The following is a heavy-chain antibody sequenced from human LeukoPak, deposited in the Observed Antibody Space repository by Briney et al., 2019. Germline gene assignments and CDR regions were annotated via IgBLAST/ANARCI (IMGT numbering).Heavy chain of an antibody. D-gene: IGHD3-10*01. J-gene: IGHJ6*02. V-gene: IGHV1-46*01. CDR3: AREGYGSGRRLGMDV. CDR2: INPSGGST. Sequence: ASVKVSCKASGYTFITYYMPWVRQAPGQGLGWMGIINPSGGSTTYAQKIQGRVTLTRDTSTSTVCMELSSLRSDDTSVYYCAREGYGSGRRLGMDVWGQGTTVTVSS. CDR1: GYTFITYY.